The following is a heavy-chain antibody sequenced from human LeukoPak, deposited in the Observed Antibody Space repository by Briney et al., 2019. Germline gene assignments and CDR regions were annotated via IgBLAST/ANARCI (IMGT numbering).Heavy chain of an antibody. CDR3: ARLHYYNSIGHPDY. Sequence: GESLKISCKGSGYTFGNYWIAWVRQMPGKGQEWMGIIFPGDSDATYSPSFQGQVTISTDKSIDTAYLQWTGLRASDTAMYYYARLHYYNSIGHPDYWGQGTQVTVSS. J-gene: IGHJ4*02. CDR2: IFPGDSDA. D-gene: IGHD3-22*01. CDR1: GYTFGNYW. V-gene: IGHV5-51*01.